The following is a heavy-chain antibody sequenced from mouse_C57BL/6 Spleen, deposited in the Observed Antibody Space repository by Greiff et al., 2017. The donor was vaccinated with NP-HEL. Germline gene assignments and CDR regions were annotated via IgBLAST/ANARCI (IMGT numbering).Heavy chain of an antibody. CDR1: GYAFSSSW. J-gene: IGHJ2*01. D-gene: IGHD6-2*01. Sequence: QVQLQQSGPELVKPGASVKISCKASGYAFSSSWMNWVKQRPGKGLEWIGRIYPGDGDTNYNGKFKGKATLTADKSSSTAYMQLSSLTSEDSAVYFCARGAGSTSFDYWGQGTTLTVSS. CDR2: IYPGDGDT. CDR3: ARGAGSTSFDY. V-gene: IGHV1-82*01.